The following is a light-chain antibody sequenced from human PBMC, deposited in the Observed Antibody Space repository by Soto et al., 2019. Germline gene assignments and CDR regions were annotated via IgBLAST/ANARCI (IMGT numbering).Light chain of an antibody. Sequence: EIVMTQSPATLSVSPGERATLSCRASQSVSSNLAWYQQKPGQAPRLLMYGASTRATGIPDRFSGSGSGTEFTLTISSLQSEDCAVYYCQQHNNWPPWTFGHGTKVEIK. CDR2: GAS. CDR3: QQHNNWPPWT. CDR1: QSVSSN. V-gene: IGKV3-15*01. J-gene: IGKJ1*01.